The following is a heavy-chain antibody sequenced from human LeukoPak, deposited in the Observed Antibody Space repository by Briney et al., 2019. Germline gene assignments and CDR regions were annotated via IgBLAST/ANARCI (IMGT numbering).Heavy chain of an antibody. V-gene: IGHV1-2*02. Sequence: ASVKVSCKASGCTFTGYYMHWVRQAPGQGLEWMGWINPNSGGTNYAQKFQGRVTMTRDTSISAAYMELSRLRSDDTAVYYCASPYYYDSSGYYPLDYWGQGTLVTVSS. D-gene: IGHD3-22*01. CDR3: ASPYYYDSSGYYPLDY. J-gene: IGHJ4*02. CDR2: INPNSGGT. CDR1: GCTFTGYY.